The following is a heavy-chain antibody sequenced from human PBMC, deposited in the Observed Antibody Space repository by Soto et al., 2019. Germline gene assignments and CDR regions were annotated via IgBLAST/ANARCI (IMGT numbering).Heavy chain of an antibody. D-gene: IGHD6-13*01. CDR2: IYPGDSDT. J-gene: IGHJ5*02. CDR1: GYSFTSYL. Sequence: PGEPLKISCKGSGYSFTSYLIGWVRQMPGKGLEWIGIIYPGDSDTRYSPSFQGQVTISADKSISTAYLQWSSLKASDTAMYYCAKQHNSSSWYGFDLWGQVNLVTVSS. CDR3: AKQHNSSSWYGFDL. V-gene: IGHV5-51*01.